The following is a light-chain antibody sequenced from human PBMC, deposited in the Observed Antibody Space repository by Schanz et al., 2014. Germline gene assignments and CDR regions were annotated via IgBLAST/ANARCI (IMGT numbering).Light chain of an antibody. V-gene: IGLV2-8*01. J-gene: IGLJ2*01. CDR2: EVS. CDR1: SSDVGGYNY. CDR3: CLYAGSYVL. Sequence: HSALTQPPSASGSPGQSVTISCTGTSSDVGGYNYVSWYQQHPGKAPKLMIYEVSKRPSGVPDRFSGSKSGNTASLTVSGLQAEDEADYYCCLYAGSYVLFGGGTKLTVL.